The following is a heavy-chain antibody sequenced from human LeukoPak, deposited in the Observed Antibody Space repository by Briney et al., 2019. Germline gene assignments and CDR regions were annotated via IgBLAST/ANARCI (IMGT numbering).Heavy chain of an antibody. CDR1: GYTFTSYA. Sequence: ASVKVSCKASGYTFTSYAMHWVRQAPGHRLEWMGWINAGNGNTKYSQKFQGRVTITRDTSASTAYMELSSLRSEDTAVYYCALGYCSGGSCYPYDYWGQGTLVTVSS. J-gene: IGHJ4*02. CDR2: INAGNGNT. D-gene: IGHD2-15*01. CDR3: ALGYCSGGSCYPYDY. V-gene: IGHV1-3*01.